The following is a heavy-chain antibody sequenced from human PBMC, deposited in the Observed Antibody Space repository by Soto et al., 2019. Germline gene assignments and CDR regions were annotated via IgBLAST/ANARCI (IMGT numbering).Heavy chain of an antibody. D-gene: IGHD1-1*01. CDR2: IYHSGDA. Sequence: PSETLSLTCTVSGGSISSGGYSWSWIRQPPGKGLEWIGYIYHSGDAYYNLSLKRRASISIDRSKNQFSLNLTSVTAADTAVYYCARETTARLDPWGQGTLVTVSS. CDR3: ARETTARLDP. J-gene: IGHJ5*02. V-gene: IGHV4-30-2*01. CDR1: GGSISSGGYS.